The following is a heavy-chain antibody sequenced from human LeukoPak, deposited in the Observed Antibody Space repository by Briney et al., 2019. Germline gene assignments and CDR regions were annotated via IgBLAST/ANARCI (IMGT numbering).Heavy chain of an antibody. Sequence: PGGSLRLSCAASGFTFSSYAMNWVRQAPGKGLERVSFISGSGDTTYYADSVKGRFTIPRDKSKNTLYLQMNSLRAEDTAVYYCAKSRGESRGASNYWGQGTLVTVSS. V-gene: IGHV3-23*01. CDR1: GFTFSSYA. D-gene: IGHD1-26*01. J-gene: IGHJ4*02. CDR3: AKSRGESRGASNY. CDR2: ISGSGDTT.